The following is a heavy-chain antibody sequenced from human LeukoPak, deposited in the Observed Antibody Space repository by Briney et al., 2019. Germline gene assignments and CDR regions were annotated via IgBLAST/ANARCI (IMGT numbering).Heavy chain of an antibody. CDR1: GYTFTSYA. CDR2: INTNTGNP. V-gene: IGHV7-4-1*02. CDR3: ARDPTDPIQDAYFDI. J-gene: IGHJ3*02. D-gene: IGHD2-2*02. Sequence: GASVKVSCKASGYTFTSYAMNWVRQAPGQGLEWMGWINTNTGNPTYAQGFTGRFVFSLDTSVSTAYLQISSLKAEDTAVYYCARDPTDPIQDAYFDIWGQGTMVTVSS.